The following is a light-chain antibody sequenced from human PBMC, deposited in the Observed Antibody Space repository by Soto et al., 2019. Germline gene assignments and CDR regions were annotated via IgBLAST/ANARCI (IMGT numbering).Light chain of an antibody. J-gene: IGKJ1*01. CDR1: QTVRSNY. CDR2: GAS. Sequence: EIVLTQSPGTLSLSSGERVTLSCRASQTVRSNYLAWYQQKPGQAPRLLIYGASTRASGIPERFSGSGSGTDFTLTISRLAPEDFAVYYCQDYGSSEWTFGQGTKVDIK. V-gene: IGKV3-20*01. CDR3: QDYGSSEWT.